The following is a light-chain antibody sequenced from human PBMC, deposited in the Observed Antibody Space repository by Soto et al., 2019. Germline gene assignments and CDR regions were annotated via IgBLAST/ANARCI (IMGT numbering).Light chain of an antibody. Sequence: DIQMTQSPSSLSASVGDRVTITCRASDDVSSDLAWYQQRPGKAPKSLIYAASTLQRGVPARFSGSGSGTAFTLTISSLQPEDFATYYCQQYNCFPFSFGPGTKVDIK. V-gene: IGKV1D-16*01. J-gene: IGKJ3*01. CDR1: DDVSSD. CDR2: AAS. CDR3: QQYNCFPFS.